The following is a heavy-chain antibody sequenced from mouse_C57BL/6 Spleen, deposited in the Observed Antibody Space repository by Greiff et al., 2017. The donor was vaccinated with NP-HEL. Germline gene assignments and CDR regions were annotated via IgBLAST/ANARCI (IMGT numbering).Heavy chain of an antibody. Sequence: VQLQQSGPELVKPGASVKISCKASGYAFSSSWMNWVKQRPGKGLEWIGRIYPGDGDTNYNGKFKGKATLTADKSSSTAYMQLSSLTSEDSAVYFCATTVVAGGGYWGQGTSDTVSS. D-gene: IGHD1-1*01. CDR2: IYPGDGDT. CDR1: GYAFSSSW. J-gene: IGHJ4*01. CDR3: ATTVVAGGGY. V-gene: IGHV1-82*01.